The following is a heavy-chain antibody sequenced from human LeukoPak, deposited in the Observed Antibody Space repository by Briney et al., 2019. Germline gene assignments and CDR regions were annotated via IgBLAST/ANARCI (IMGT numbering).Heavy chain of an antibody. CDR1: GFSFSSRA. D-gene: IGHD4-17*01. J-gene: IGHJ4*02. CDR2: ISSSSSYI. CDR3: ARDLSYGDFDY. Sequence: GGSLRLSCAASGFSFSSRAMGWVRQAPGKGLEWVSSISSSSSYIYYADSVKGRFTISRDNAKNSLYLQMNSLRAEDTAVYYCARDLSYGDFDYWGQGTLVTVSS. V-gene: IGHV3-21*01.